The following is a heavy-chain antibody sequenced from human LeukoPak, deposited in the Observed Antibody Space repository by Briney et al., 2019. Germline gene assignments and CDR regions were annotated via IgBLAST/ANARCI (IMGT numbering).Heavy chain of an antibody. Sequence: SETLSLTCTVSGGSISSYYWSWIRQPPGEGLEWIGYIYYSGSTNYNPSLKSRVTISVDTSKNQFSLKLSSVTAADTAVYYCARHDGSSWYYFDYWGQGTLVTVSS. V-gene: IGHV4-59*08. CDR3: ARHDGSSWYYFDY. J-gene: IGHJ4*02. D-gene: IGHD6-13*01. CDR1: GGSISSYY. CDR2: IYYSGST.